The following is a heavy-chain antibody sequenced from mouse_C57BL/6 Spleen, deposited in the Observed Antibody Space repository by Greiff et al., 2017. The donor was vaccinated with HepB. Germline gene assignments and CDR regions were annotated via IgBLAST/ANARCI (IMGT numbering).Heavy chain of an antibody. D-gene: IGHD2-5*01. Sequence: EVKLQESGGGLVQPGESLKLSCESNEYAFPSHDMSWVRQTPEKRLELVAAIHSDGGSTYYPDTIESRFSIARDNTQQTLYLQMSSLRSEDTALYYCARQAYDSNYGYFDVWGTGTTVTVAS. CDR3: ARQAYDSNYGYFDV. V-gene: IGHV5-2*01. CDR1: EYAFPSHD. CDR2: IHSDGGST. J-gene: IGHJ1*03.